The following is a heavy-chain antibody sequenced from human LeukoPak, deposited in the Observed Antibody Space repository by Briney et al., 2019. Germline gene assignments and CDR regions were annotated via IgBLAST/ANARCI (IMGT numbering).Heavy chain of an antibody. CDR1: GGSISSGGYY. Sequence: SQTLSLTCTVSGGSISSGGYYWSWIRQHPGKGLEWIGYIYYGGSTYYNPSLKSRVTISVDTSKNQFSLKLSSVTAADTAVYYCARVSSGYHLDYWGQGTLVTVSS. J-gene: IGHJ4*02. CDR2: IYYGGST. D-gene: IGHD3-22*01. CDR3: ARVSSGYHLDY. V-gene: IGHV4-31*03.